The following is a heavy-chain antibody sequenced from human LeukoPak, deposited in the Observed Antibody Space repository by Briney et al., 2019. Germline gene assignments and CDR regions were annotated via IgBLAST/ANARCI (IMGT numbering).Heavy chain of an antibody. CDR2: IIPIFGTA. Sequence: SVKVSCKASGGTFSSYAISWVRQAPGQGLEWMGGIIPIFGTANYAQKFQGRVTITADESTSTAYMELSSLRSEDTAVYYCARDSSGEGGYSGYDYQMNNWFDPWGQGTLVTVSS. D-gene: IGHD5-12*01. CDR3: ARDSSGEGGYSGYDYQMNNWFDP. CDR1: GGTFSSYA. J-gene: IGHJ5*02. V-gene: IGHV1-69*13.